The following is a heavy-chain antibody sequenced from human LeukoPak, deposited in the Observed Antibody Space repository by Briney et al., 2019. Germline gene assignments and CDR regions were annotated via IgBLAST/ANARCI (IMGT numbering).Heavy chain of an antibody. D-gene: IGHD3-10*01. CDR2: ISTSSSYI. CDR1: GFIFSSYN. J-gene: IGHJ4*02. Sequence: GGSLRLSCAASGFIFSSYNMNWVRQAPGKGLEWVSSISTSSSYIYYADSVKGRFTISGDNAKNTLYLQMNSLRAEDTAVYYCAREVGYYGSGSSDYWGQGTLVTVSS. V-gene: IGHV3-21*01. CDR3: AREVGYYGSGSSDY.